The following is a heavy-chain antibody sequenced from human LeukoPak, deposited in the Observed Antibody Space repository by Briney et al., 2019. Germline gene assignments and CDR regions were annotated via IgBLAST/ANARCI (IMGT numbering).Heavy chain of an antibody. CDR3: ARLTAPLDY. J-gene: IGHJ4*02. V-gene: IGHV3-30-3*01. CDR1: GFTFSSYA. Sequence: GGSLRLSCAASGFTFSSYAMNWVRQAPGKGLEWVAVISYDGSNKYYADSVKGRFTISRDNAKNTLYLQMNSLRGEDTAVYYCARLTAPLDYWGQGTLVTVSS. CDR2: ISYDGSNK.